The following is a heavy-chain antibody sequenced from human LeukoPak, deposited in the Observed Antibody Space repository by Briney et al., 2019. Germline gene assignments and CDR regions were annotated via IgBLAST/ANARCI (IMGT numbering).Heavy chain of an antibody. V-gene: IGHV3-74*01. J-gene: IGHJ4*02. D-gene: IGHD6-19*01. Sequence: GGSLRLSCAASGFTFSSYWMHWVRQAPGKGLVWVSRINSDGSSTSYADSVKGRFTISRDNAKNTLYLQMNSLRVEDTGVCYCARSISGQVDYWGQGILVTVSS. CDR2: INSDGSST. CDR3: ARSISGQVDY. CDR1: GFTFSSYW.